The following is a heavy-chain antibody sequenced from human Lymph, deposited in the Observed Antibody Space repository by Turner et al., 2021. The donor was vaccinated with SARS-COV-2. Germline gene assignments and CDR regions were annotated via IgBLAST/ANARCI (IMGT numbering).Heavy chain of an antibody. D-gene: IGHD1-1*01. J-gene: IGHJ6*02. CDR3: ARHRGSTSCYDHGMDV. Sequence: QGKLHESGPGPARPSETLPLTCTVPGGSISSTSWSWIRQSSGWGLEWVVYFYKSGSIDYNPTHRSRVTISVDTAKNELSLNLSSGTAADAAVYYCARHRGSTSCYDHGMDVWGQGTAVIVSS. V-gene: IGHV4-59*08. CDR2: FYKSGSI. CDR1: GGSISSTS.